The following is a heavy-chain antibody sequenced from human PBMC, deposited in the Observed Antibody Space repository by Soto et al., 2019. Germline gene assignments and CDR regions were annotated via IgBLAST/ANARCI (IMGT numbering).Heavy chain of an antibody. CDR3: AREYNWNYNYYYGMDV. J-gene: IGHJ6*02. CDR1: GGTFSSYA. Sequence: SVKVSCKASGGTFSSYAISWVREAPGQGLEWMGGIIPIFGTANYAQKFQGRVTITADESTSTAYMELSSLRSEDTAVYYCAREYNWNYNYYYGMDVWGQGTTVTV. D-gene: IGHD1-20*01. CDR2: IIPIFGTA. V-gene: IGHV1-69*13.